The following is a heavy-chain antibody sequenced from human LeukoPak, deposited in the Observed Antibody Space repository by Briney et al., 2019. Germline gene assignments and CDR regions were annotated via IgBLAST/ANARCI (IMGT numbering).Heavy chain of an antibody. V-gene: IGHV4-34*01. CDR3: ASFLNDSSFHY. CDR1: GFTFSSYS. D-gene: IGHD3-22*01. J-gene: IGHJ4*02. CDR2: INHSGST. Sequence: GSLRLSCAASGFTFSSYSMNWVRQPPGKGLEWIGEINHSGSTNYNPSLKSRVTISVDTSKNQFSLKLSSVTAADTAVYYCASFLNDSSFHYWGQGTLVTVSS.